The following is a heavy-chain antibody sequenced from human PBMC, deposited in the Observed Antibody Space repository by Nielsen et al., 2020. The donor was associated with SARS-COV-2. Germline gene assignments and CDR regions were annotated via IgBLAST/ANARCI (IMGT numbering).Heavy chain of an antibody. V-gene: IGHV3-11*06. CDR3: ASQITAMVNY. Sequence: GESLKISCAASGFTFSDYYMSWIRQAPGKGLEWVSYISSSSSYTNYADSVKGRFTISRDNAKNSLYLQMNSLRAEDTAVYYCASQITAMVNYWGQGTLVTVSS. D-gene: IGHD5-18*01. CDR1: GFTFSDYY. CDR2: ISSSSSYT. J-gene: IGHJ4*02.